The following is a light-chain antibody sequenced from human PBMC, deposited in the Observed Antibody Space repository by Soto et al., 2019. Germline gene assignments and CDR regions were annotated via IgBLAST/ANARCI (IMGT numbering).Light chain of an antibody. Sequence: DIQMTQSPSTLSASVGDRVSITCRASQSISSWLAWYQQKPGKAPKLLIYDASSLERGVPSRFSGSGSGTEFTLTISSLQPDDFATYYCQHYNSYSPWTFGQGTKVDIK. CDR1: QSISSW. V-gene: IGKV1-5*01. J-gene: IGKJ1*01. CDR3: QHYNSYSPWT. CDR2: DAS.